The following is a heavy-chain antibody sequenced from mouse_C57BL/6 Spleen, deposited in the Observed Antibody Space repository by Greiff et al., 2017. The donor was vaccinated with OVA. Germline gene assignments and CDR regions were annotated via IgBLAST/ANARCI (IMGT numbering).Heavy chain of an antibody. CDR2: IDPSDSYT. D-gene: IGHD1-1*01. CDR1: GYTFTSYW. J-gene: IGHJ4*01. CDR3: ARRDGSSYYYAMDY. V-gene: IGHV1-50*01. Sequence: VQLQQPGAELVKPGASVKLSCKASGYTFTSYWMQWVKQRPGQGLEWIGEIDPSDSYTNYNEKVKGKATLTVDTSSSTADMQLSSLTSDDSADYYCARRDGSSYYYAMDYWGQGTSVTVSS.